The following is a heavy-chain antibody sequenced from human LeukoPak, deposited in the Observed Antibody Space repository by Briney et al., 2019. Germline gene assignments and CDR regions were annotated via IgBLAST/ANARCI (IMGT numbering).Heavy chain of an antibody. J-gene: IGHJ5*02. D-gene: IGHD6-13*01. CDR3: VRFALSSSLDH. CDR1: GYRLTSNW. Sequence: GESLKISCKISGYRLTSNWIGWVRQVPGKGLEWMGLIYPGYSDAKYSPSFQGQVTFSVDASISTAYLQLSGLRASDTAIYYCVRFALSSSLDHWGQGALVTVSS. CDR2: IYPGYSDA. V-gene: IGHV5-51*01.